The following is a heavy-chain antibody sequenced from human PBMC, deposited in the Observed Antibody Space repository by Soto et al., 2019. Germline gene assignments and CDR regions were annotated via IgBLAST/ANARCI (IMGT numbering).Heavy chain of an antibody. CDR2: IWYDGSNK. Sequence: QVQLVESGGGVVQPGRSLRLSCAASGFTFSSYGMHWVRQAPGKGLEWVAVIWYDGSNKYYADSVKGRFTISRDNSKNTLDLQMNSLRAEDTAVYYCARVPTVTPVFFDYWGQGTLVTVSS. CDR3: ARVPTVTPVFFDY. CDR1: GFTFSSYG. V-gene: IGHV3-33*01. D-gene: IGHD4-17*01. J-gene: IGHJ4*02.